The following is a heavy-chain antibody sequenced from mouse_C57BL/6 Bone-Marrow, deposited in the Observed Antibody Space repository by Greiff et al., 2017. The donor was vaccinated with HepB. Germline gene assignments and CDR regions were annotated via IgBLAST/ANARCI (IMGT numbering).Heavy chain of an antibody. J-gene: IGHJ2*01. CDR1: GFNIKDYY. V-gene: IGHV14-2*01. D-gene: IGHD3-1*01. CDR3: ARSGELDY. CDR2: IDPEDGET. Sequence: VQLKQSGAELVKTGASVKLSCTASGFNIKDYYMHWVKQRTEQGLEWIGRIDPEDGETKYAPKFQGKATITADTSSNTAYLQLSSLTSEDTAVYYCARSGELDYWGQGTTLTVSS.